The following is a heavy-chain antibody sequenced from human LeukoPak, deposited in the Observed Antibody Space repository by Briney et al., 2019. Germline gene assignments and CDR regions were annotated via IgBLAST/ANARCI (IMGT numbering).Heavy chain of an antibody. Sequence: GGSLRFSCAASGFTFTAYLIHWVRQAPGKGLEGVAVMSADGNAMFYADSVKGRFTISRDNSKNTLYLQMNSLRAEDTAVYYCVRESEYYFDHSASFDYWGQGTLVTVSS. J-gene: IGHJ4*02. V-gene: IGHV3-30-3*01. D-gene: IGHD3-22*01. CDR2: MSADGNAM. CDR1: GFTFTAYL. CDR3: VRESEYYFDHSASFDY.